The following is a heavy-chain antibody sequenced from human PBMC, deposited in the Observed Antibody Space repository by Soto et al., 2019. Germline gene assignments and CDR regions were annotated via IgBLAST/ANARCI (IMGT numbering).Heavy chain of an antibody. V-gene: IGHV5-51*01. J-gene: IGHJ6*02. Sequence: PGESLKISCKGSGYTFTNYWIGWVRQMPGKGLEWMGIIYPGDSDTKYNPSFQGQVTISADKSITTTYLQWSSLKASDTAVYYCAASIFYYGMDVWGQGTTVTVSS. CDR1: GYTFTNYW. CDR2: IYPGDSDT. CDR3: AASIFYYGMDV.